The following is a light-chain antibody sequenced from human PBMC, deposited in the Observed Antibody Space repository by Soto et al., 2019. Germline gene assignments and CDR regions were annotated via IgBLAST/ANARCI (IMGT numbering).Light chain of an antibody. CDR2: NAS. CDR1: QSVGSNF. J-gene: IGKJ1*01. CDR3: QQYGSSPRT. Sequence: EIVVTQSPGTLSLSPGERATLSCRASQSVGSNFLAWYQQKPGQAPRLLIYNASNRATGIPDRFSGSGSGTDFTLTISRLEPEDFAVYYCQQYGSSPRTFGQGTKVEIK. V-gene: IGKV3-20*01.